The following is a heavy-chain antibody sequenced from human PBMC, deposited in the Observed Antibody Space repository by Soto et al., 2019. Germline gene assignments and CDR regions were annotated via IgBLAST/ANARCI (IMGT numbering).Heavy chain of an antibody. CDR3: ARVSSGWYFDY. CDR2: INVGNGNT. Sequence: ASVKVSCKTSGYSFTSQAIHWVRQAPGQRLEWMGWINVGNGNTMYSENFQGRVTISRDTSASTAYMELSSLRSEDTAVYYCARVSSGWYFDYWGQGTLVTVSS. J-gene: IGHJ4*02. V-gene: IGHV1-3*01. D-gene: IGHD6-19*01. CDR1: GYSFTSQA.